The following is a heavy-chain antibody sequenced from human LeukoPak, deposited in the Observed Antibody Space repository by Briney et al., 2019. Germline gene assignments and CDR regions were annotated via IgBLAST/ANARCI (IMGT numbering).Heavy chain of an antibody. D-gene: IGHD3-10*01. CDR2: INPNSGGT. CDR3: ARDSGDYGSGMGV. CDR1: GYTFTGYY. Sequence: GSSVKVSCKASGYTFTGYYMHWVRQAPGQGLEWRGWINPNSGGTNYAQKFQGWVTMTRDTSISTAYMELRILRSDDTAVYYCARDSGDYGSGMGVWGQGTTVTVSS. J-gene: IGHJ6*02. V-gene: IGHV1-2*04.